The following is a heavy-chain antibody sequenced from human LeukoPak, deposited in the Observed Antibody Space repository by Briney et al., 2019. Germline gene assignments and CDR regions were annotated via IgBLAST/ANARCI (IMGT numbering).Heavy chain of an antibody. V-gene: IGHV3-30*02. D-gene: IGHD1-14*01. CDR3: AKDWGRRTNHYYIDV. CDR1: GFTFSNYG. CDR2: IRLDGSIK. Sequence: PVGSLRLSCAASGFTFSNYGMHWVRQAPGKGLEWVSFIRLDGSIKYNADSMRGRFTISRDNSKNSLSLQMNSLRGEDTAMYYCAKDWGRRTNHYYIDVWGKGTTVTVSS. J-gene: IGHJ6*03.